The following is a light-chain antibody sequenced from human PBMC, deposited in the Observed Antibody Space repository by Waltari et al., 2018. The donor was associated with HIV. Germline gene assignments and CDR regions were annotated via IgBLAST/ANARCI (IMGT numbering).Light chain of an antibody. Sequence: QSALTQPRSVSASPGPSVTISCTGTSSDVGGYNYVSCYQQHPGKAPKLMIYDVSKRPSGVPDRFSGSKSGNTASLTISGLQAEDEADYYCCSYAGSYSWVFGGGTKLTVL. V-gene: IGLV2-11*01. CDR1: SSDVGGYNY. CDR3: CSYAGSYSWV. J-gene: IGLJ3*02. CDR2: DVS.